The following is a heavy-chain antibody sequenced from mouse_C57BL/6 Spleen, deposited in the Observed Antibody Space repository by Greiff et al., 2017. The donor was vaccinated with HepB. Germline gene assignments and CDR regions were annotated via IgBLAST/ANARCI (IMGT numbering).Heavy chain of an antibody. CDR2: IDPSDSYT. V-gene: IGHV1-69*01. D-gene: IGHD2-3*01. CDR3: ARRDGYAMDD. J-gene: IGHJ4*01. Sequence: QVQLQQPGAELVMPGASVKLSCKASGYTFTSYWMHWVKQRPGQGLEWIGEIDPSDSYTNYNQKFKGKSTLTVDKSSSTAYMQLSSLTSEDSAVYYCARRDGYAMDDWGQGTSVTVSS. CDR1: GYTFTSYW.